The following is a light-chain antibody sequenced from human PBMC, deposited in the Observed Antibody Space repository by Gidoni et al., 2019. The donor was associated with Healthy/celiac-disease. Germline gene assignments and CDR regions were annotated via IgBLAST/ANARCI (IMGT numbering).Light chain of an antibody. V-gene: IGKV4-1*01. CDR1: QSVLYSSNNKNY. Sequence: DSVMIQSPDSLAVSLGERATINCKSSQSVLYSSNNKNYLAWYQQNPGQPPKLLIYWASTRESGVPDRFSGSGSGTDFTLTISSLQAEDVAVYYCQQYYSTPYTFGQGTKLEIK. J-gene: IGKJ2*01. CDR3: QQYYSTPYT. CDR2: WAS.